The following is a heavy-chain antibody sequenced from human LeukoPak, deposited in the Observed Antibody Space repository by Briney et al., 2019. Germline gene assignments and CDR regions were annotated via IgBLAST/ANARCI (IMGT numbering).Heavy chain of an antibody. J-gene: IGHJ4*02. CDR2: TRRISTYI. CDR1: GFSFSRYN. D-gene: IGHD6-13*01. Sequence: GGSLRLSCAASGFSFSRYNMNWVRKTPRTGLEWVSFTRRISTYIYYADSVKGRFTISRDNAKNSLYLQMNSLRAEDTAVYYCARGDYSSSWPALFDYWGQGTLVTVSS. V-gene: IGHV3-21*01. CDR3: ARGDYSSSWPALFDY.